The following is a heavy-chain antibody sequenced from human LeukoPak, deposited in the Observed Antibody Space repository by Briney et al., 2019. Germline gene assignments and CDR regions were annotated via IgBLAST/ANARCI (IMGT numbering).Heavy chain of an antibody. Sequence: GESLKISCKGSGYSFTSYWIGWVRQMPGKGLEWMGIIYPGDSDTRYSPSFQGQVTISADKSISTAYLQWSSLKASDTAMYYCARLLDYYGSGNNPIGGVPHWYFDLWGRGTLVTVSS. D-gene: IGHD3-10*01. CDR1: GYSFTSYW. CDR2: IYPGDSDT. V-gene: IGHV5-51*01. CDR3: ARLLDYYGSGNNPIGGVPHWYFDL. J-gene: IGHJ2*01.